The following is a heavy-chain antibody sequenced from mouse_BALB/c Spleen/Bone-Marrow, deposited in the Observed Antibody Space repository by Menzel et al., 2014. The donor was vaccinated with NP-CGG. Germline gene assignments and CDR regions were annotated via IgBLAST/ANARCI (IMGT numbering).Heavy chain of an antibody. V-gene: IGHV1S16*01. CDR2: INPSNGGT. Sequence: VQLQQSGAELVKPGAPGKLSCKASGYTFTRYYIYWVKQRPGQGLEWIGEINPSNGGTNLNGKIKRKAKLTADKSSRTACMQLSSLTSEGSAVYYFSRSSGNWFAYWGQGTLVTISA. CDR1: GYTFTRYY. CDR3: SRSSGNWFAY. J-gene: IGHJ3*01. D-gene: IGHD1-3*01.